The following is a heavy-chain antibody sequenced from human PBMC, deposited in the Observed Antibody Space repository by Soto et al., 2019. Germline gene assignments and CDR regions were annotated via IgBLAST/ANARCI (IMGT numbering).Heavy chain of an antibody. Sequence: QVQLQESGPGLVKPSETLSLTCTVSGGSVSSGSYYWSWIRQPPGKGLEWIGYIYYSGSTNHNPSLKSRVTISVDTSKNQFSLKLSSVTAADTAVYYCARFQQWLVVDYWGQGTLVTVSS. CDR3: ARFQQWLVVDY. D-gene: IGHD6-19*01. V-gene: IGHV4-61*01. CDR2: IYYSGST. CDR1: GGSVSSGSYY. J-gene: IGHJ4*02.